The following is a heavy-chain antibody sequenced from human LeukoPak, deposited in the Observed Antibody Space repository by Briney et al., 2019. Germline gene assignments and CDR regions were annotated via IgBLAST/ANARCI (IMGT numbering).Heavy chain of an antibody. J-gene: IGHJ3*02. CDR3: ARGPRYGDYVDAFDI. D-gene: IGHD4-17*01. CDR1: GYTFTSYD. CDR2: MNPNGGNT. Sequence: ASVKVSCKASGYTFTSYDINWVRQATGLGLEWMGWMNPNGGNTGYAQKFQGRVTMTRNTSISTAYMELSSLRSEDTAVYYCARGPRYGDYVDAFDIWGQGTMVTVSS. V-gene: IGHV1-8*01.